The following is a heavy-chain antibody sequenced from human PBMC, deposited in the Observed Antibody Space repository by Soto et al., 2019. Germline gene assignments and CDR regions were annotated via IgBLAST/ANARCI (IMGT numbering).Heavy chain of an antibody. Sequence: SVKVSCKASGGTFSSYAISWVRQAPGQGLEWMGGIIPIFGTANYAQKFQGRVTITADESTSTAYMELSSLRSEDMAVYYCARDWNLGLYYFDYWGQGTLVTVSS. V-gene: IGHV1-69*13. CDR1: GGTFSSYA. CDR2: IIPIFGTA. CDR3: ARDWNLGLYYFDY. J-gene: IGHJ4*02. D-gene: IGHD1-7*01.